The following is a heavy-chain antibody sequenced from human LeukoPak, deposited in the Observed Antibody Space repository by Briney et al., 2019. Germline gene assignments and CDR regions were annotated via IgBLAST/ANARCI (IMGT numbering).Heavy chain of an antibody. J-gene: IGHJ5*02. V-gene: IGHV1-2*02. D-gene: IGHD2-15*01. CDR1: GYTFTSYG. Sequence: ASVKVSCKASGYTFTSYGISWVRQAPGQGLEWMGWINPKSGGTNYAQKFQGRVTMTRDTSISTAYMELSRLRSDDTAVYYCARGRCSGGSCYPTGRYNWFDPWGQGTLVTVSS. CDR3: ARGRCSGGSCYPTGRYNWFDP. CDR2: INPKSGGT.